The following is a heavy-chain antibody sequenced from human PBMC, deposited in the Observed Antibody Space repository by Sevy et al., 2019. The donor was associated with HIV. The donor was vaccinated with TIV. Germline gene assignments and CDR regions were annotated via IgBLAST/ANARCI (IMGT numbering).Heavy chain of an antibody. CDR1: GFTFSSYG. Sequence: GGSLRLSCAASGFTFSSYGMHWVRQAPGKGLEWVALIWFDGSNTYYADSVKGRFTISRDIAKNTLHLQLNSLMGEDTAVYYCARDLEFYDNGDYGPAFMPDYWGQGTLVTVSS. J-gene: IGHJ4*02. CDR2: IWFDGSNT. V-gene: IGHV3-33*01. D-gene: IGHD4-17*01. CDR3: ARDLEFYDNGDYGPAFMPDY.